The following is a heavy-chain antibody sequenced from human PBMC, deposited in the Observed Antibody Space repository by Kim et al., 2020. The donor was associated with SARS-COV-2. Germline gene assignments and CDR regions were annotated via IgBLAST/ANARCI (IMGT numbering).Heavy chain of an antibody. CDR3: AKDSGYSGYDGDGMDV. CDR1: GFTFSSYG. Sequence: GGSLRLSCAASGFTFSSYGMHWVRQAPGKGLEWVAVISYDGSNKYYADSVKGRFTISRDNSKNTLYLQMNSLRAEDTAVYYCAKDSGYSGYDGDGMDVWGQGTTVTVSS. D-gene: IGHD5-12*01. CDR2: ISYDGSNK. J-gene: IGHJ6*02. V-gene: IGHV3-30*18.